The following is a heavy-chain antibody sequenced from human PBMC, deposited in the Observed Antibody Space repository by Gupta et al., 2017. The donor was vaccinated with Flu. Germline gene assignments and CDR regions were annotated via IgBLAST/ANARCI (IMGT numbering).Heavy chain of an antibody. Sequence: QVQLQESGPGLVKPSGTLSLTCAVSGGSISSSNWWSWVRQPPGKGLEWIGEIYHSGSTNYNPALKSRVTISVYKAKNQFSLKMSSVTAADTAVYYFAKEGDDATFEFGYGCQGPLVTVYS. V-gene: IGHV4-4*02. J-gene: IGHJ4*02. CDR2: IYHSGST. CDR1: GGSISSSNW. CDR3: AKEGDDATFEFGY. D-gene: IGHD3-16*01.